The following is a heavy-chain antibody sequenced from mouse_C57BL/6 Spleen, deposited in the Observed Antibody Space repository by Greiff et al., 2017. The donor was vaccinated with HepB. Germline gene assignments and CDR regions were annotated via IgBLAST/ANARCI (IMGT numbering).Heavy chain of an antibody. CDR1: GYTFTDYY. V-gene: IGHV1-26*01. CDR2: INPNNGGT. J-gene: IGHJ4*01. CDR3: ARGGTTVVAPYYYAMDY. Sequence: VQLQQSGPELVKPGASVKISCKASGYTFTDYYMNWVKQSHGKSLEWIGDINPNNGGTSYNQKFKGKATLTVDKSSSTAYMELRSLTSEDSAVYYCARGGTTVVAPYYYAMDYWGQGTSVTVSS. D-gene: IGHD1-1*01.